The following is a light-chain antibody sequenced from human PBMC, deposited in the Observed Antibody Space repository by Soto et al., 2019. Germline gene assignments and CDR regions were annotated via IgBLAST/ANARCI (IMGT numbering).Light chain of an antibody. CDR3: QQYGSSGT. CDR2: GAS. Sequence: EIVLTQSPGTLSLSPGERATLSCRASQSVSSYLAWYQQKPGQAPRLLIYGASNRATGIPDRFSGSGSGTDFTLTISRLEPEDFAXXXCQQYGSSGTFGQGTKVDIK. CDR1: QSVSSY. V-gene: IGKV3-20*01. J-gene: IGKJ1*01.